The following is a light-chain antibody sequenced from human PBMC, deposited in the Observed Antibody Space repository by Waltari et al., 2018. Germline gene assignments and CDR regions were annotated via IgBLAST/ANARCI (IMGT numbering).Light chain of an antibody. CDR3: ISYTTSNTWV. J-gene: IGLJ3*02. V-gene: IGLV2-14*01. CDR2: HVS. CDR1: SSDVGGYNY. Sequence: QSALTQPASVSGSPGQSITISCTGSSSDVGGYNYVSWYQQHPGKAPKLMTYHVSERLSGGFNRFSGSKSGNTASLTISGLQAEDEADYYCISYTTSNTWVFGGGTKLTVL.